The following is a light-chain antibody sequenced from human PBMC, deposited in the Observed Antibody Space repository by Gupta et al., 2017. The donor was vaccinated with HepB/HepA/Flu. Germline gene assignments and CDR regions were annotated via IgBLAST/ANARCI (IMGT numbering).Light chain of an antibody. CDR1: SSDVGGYNY. CDR3: SSYTSSSTLGV. V-gene: IGLV2-14*03. J-gene: IGLJ1*01. Sequence: QSALPQPASVSGSPGQSITISCTGTSSDVGGYNYVSWYQQHPGKAPKLMIYDVTNRPSGVSKRFSGSKSGKTASLTISGLQAEDEADYYCSSYTSSSTLGVFGTGTKVTVL. CDR2: DVT.